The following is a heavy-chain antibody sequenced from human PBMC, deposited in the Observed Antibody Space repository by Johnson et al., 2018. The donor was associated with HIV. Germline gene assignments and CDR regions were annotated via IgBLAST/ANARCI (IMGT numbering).Heavy chain of an antibody. CDR1: GFTFSSYA. Sequence: VQLVESGGGLVQPGGSLRLSCAASGFTFSSYAMSWVRQVPGKGLEWVSAISGSGGSTYYADSVKGRFTISRDNSKNTLYLQMNSLRVEDTAFYYGVRRVSGSLSFDLWGQGTMVTVSS. J-gene: IGHJ3*01. CDR2: ISGSGGST. D-gene: IGHD1-26*01. CDR3: VRRVSGSLSFDL. V-gene: IGHV3-23*04.